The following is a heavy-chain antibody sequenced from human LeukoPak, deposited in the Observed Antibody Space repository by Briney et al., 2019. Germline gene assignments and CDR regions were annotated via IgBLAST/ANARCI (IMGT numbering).Heavy chain of an antibody. D-gene: IGHD4-17*01. V-gene: IGHV3-74*01. J-gene: IGHJ4*02. Sequence: GGSLRLSCAASGFTFSSYWMHWVRQGPGKGLVWVSRINRDGGSTTYADSVKGRFTISRDNAKNTLYLQMNSLRAEDTAVYYCARDPSGDYGDYFDYWGQGTLVTVSS. CDR3: ARDPSGDYGDYFDY. CDR2: INRDGGST. CDR1: GFTFSSYW.